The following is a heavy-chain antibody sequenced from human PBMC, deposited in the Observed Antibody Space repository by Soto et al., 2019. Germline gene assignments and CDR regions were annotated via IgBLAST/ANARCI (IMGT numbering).Heavy chain of an antibody. CDR2: TYYRSKWYN. CDR1: GDRVSSNSAA. V-gene: IGHV6-1*01. CDR3: ASGYSSGWPPPPYYGMDV. D-gene: IGHD6-19*01. Sequence: TLSLPWAISGDRVSSNSAAWNLIRHSPSRGLEWLGRTYYRSKWYNDSAVSVKSRITINPDTSKNQSSLQLNSVSPEDTAVYYCASGYSSGWPPPPYYGMDVGGQGTTVTVSS. J-gene: IGHJ6*02.